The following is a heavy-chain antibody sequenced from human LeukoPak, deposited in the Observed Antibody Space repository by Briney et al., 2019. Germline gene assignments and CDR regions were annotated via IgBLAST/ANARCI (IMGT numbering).Heavy chain of an antibody. CDR1: GFTFSSYA. D-gene: IGHD1-26*01. CDR2: ISSNGGST. CDR3: ARDKSGSYYAVFDI. V-gene: IGHV3-64*01. Sequence: GGSLRLSCAASGFTFSSYAMHWVRQAPGKGLEYVSAISSNGGSTYYANSVKGRFTISRDNSKNTLYLQMGSLRAEDTAVYYCARDKSGSYYAVFDIWGQGTMVTVSS. J-gene: IGHJ3*02.